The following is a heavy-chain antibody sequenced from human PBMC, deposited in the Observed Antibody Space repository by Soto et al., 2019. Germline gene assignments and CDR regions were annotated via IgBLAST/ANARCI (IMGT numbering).Heavy chain of an antibody. Sequence: SEPLSLACAVSGGSIRGSKWGGWGRPPPGKGLEWIGEIYHSGSTNYNPSLKSRVTISVDKSKNQFSLKLSSVTAADTAVYYCARVQVAGTGTPFDDWGQGTLVTVSS. CDR1: GGSIRGSKW. J-gene: IGHJ4*02. V-gene: IGHV4-4*02. CDR2: IYHSGST. CDR3: ARVQVAGTGTPFDD. D-gene: IGHD6-19*01.